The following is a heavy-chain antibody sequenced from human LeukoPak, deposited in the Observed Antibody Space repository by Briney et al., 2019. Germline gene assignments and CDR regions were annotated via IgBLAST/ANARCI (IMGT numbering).Heavy chain of an antibody. D-gene: IGHD3-3*01. V-gene: IGHV1-24*01. CDR1: GYTLTELS. CDR3: AITIDYDFWSLFDY. J-gene: IGHJ4*02. Sequence: ASVKVSCKVSGYTLTELSMHWVRQAPGKGLEWMGGFDPEDGETIYAQKFQGRVTMTEDTSTDTAYMELSSLRSEDTAVYYCAITIDYDFWSLFDYWGQGTLVTVSS. CDR2: FDPEDGET.